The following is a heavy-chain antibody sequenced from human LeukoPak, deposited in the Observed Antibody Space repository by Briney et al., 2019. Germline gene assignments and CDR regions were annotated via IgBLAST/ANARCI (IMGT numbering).Heavy chain of an antibody. CDR2: INPNSGGT. CDR1: GYTFTGYY. CDR3: ARGGYCNSTSCDKPFDY. D-gene: IGHD2-2*01. V-gene: IGHV1-2*02. Sequence: ASVKVSCKASGYTFTGYYMHWVRQAPGQGLEWMGWINPNSGGTNYAQKFQGRVTMTTDTSTSTAYMELRSLRSDDTALYYCARGGYCNSTSCDKPFDYWGQGTLVTVSS. J-gene: IGHJ4*02.